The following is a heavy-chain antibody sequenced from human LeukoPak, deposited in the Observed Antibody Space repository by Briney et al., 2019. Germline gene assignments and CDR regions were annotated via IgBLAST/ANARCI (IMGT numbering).Heavy chain of an antibody. J-gene: IGHJ4*02. V-gene: IGHV1-2*02. CDR2: INPNTGDI. CDR3: ARDLHWGPDY. D-gene: IGHD7-27*01. CDR1: GGTFSSYA. Sequence: ASVKVSCKASGGTFSSYAISWVRQAPGQGLEWMGWINPNTGDINYAQKFQGRVTMTRDMSINTAYMELSRLRFDDTAVYYCARDLHWGPDYWGQGTLVTVSS.